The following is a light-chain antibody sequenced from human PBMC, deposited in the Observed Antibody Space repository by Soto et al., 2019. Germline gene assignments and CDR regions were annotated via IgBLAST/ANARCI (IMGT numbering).Light chain of an antibody. Sequence: DIQMTQSPSSLSASVGDRVTISCRASQSISTYVNWYQLKPGTGPKLLIYAASNLQSGAPSRFSGSGSGADFTLTISSLQPEDFATYYCQQSYRSPTFGGGTRVEIK. V-gene: IGKV1-39*01. CDR2: AAS. CDR3: QQSYRSPT. J-gene: IGKJ4*01. CDR1: QSISTY.